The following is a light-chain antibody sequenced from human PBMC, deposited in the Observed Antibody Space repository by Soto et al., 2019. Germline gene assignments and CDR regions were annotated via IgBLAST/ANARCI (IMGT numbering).Light chain of an antibody. V-gene: IGLV2-11*01. Sequence: LTQPRSVSGSPGQSVTISCTGTSSDVGGYNYVSWYQQHPGKAPKLMIYDVSKRPSGVPDRFSGSKSGNTASLTISGLQAEDEADYYCCSYAGSYTFVFGTGTRSPS. CDR1: SSDVGGYNY. CDR2: DVS. CDR3: CSYAGSYTFV. J-gene: IGLJ1*01.